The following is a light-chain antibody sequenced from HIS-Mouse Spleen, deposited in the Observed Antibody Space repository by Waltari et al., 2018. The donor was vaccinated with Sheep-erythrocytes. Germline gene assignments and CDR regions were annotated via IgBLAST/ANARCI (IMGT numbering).Light chain of an antibody. V-gene: IGLV2-11*01. CDR1: SSDAGGYKY. J-gene: IGLJ1*01. CDR3: CSYAGSYNHV. Sequence: QSALTQPRSVSGSPGQSVTIPCTGTSSDAGGYKYVPWSQQHPGKAPKLMIYDVSKRPSGVPDRFSGSKSGNTASLTISGLQAEDEADYYCCSYAGSYNHVFATGTKVTVL. CDR2: DVS.